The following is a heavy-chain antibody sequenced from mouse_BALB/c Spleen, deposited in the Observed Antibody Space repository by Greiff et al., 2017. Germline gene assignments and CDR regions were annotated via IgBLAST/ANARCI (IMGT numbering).Heavy chain of an antibody. D-gene: IGHD2-1*01. CDR3: IYYGNYVGYFDY. J-gene: IGHJ2*01. V-gene: IGHV14-4*02. CDR2: IDPENGDT. CDR1: GFNIKDYY. Sequence: EVQLVESGAELVRSGASVKLSCTASGFNIKDYYMHWVKQRPEQGLEWIGWIDPENGDTEYAPKFQGKATMTADTSSNTAYLQLSSLTSEDTAVYYCIYYGNYVGYFDYWGQGTTLTVSS.